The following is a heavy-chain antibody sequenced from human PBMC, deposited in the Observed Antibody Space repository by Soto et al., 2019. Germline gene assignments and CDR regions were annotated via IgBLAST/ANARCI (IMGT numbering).Heavy chain of an antibody. CDR2: ISGSGGST. J-gene: IGHJ3*02. Sequence: GGSLRLSCAASGFTFSSYAMSWVRQAPGKGLEWVSAISGSGGSTYYADSVKGRFTISRDNSKNTLYLQMNSLRAEDTAVYYCARGITMIVVVKADDAFDIWGQGTMVTVSS. CDR1: GFTFSSYA. V-gene: IGHV3-23*01. CDR3: ARGITMIVVVKADDAFDI. D-gene: IGHD3-22*01.